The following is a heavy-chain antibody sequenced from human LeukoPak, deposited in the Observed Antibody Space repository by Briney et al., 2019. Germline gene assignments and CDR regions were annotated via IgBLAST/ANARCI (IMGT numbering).Heavy chain of an antibody. D-gene: IGHD3-22*01. CDR3: ASSSGYVYFDY. Sequence: SQTVSLTCTVSGGAISSGGYYWSSIRQHPGKGLEWIGYIYYSGSTYYNPSLKSRVTISVDTSKNQFSLKLSSVTAADTAVYYCASSSGYVYFDYWGQGTLVTVSS. CDR1: GGAISSGGYY. V-gene: IGHV4-31*03. CDR2: IYYSGST. J-gene: IGHJ4*02.